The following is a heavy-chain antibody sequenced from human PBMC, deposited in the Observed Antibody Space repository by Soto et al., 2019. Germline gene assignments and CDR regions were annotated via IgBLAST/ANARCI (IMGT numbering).Heavy chain of an antibody. Sequence: ASVKVSCKASGFSFVNYYIHWFRQAPGQGLEWMGMVRPSDGATNYPQSFRGRVTMTRDTSTSTVYMELISLTSEDTAVFYCGREPPSSLYFDYWGQGTLVTVSS. V-gene: IGHV1-46*01. J-gene: IGHJ4*02. CDR3: GREPPSSLYFDY. CDR2: VRPSDGAT. D-gene: IGHD3-10*01. CDR1: GFSFVNYY.